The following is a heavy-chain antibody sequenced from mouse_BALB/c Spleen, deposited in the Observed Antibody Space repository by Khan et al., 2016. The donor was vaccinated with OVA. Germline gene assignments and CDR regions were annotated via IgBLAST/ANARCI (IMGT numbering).Heavy chain of an antibody. CDR3: SSRLSGSFAY. J-gene: IGHJ3*01. CDR1: GFTFSSYS. Sequence: EVELVESGGDLVKPGGSLKLSCAASGFTFSSYSMSWVRQTPDKRLEWVGSISSGADYTYYPDSVKGRVTISRDNAKNTVYLQMSSLTSEDTAKYYCSSRLSGSFAYWGQGTLVTVSA. CDR2: ISSGADYT. D-gene: IGHD4-1*01. V-gene: IGHV5-6*01.